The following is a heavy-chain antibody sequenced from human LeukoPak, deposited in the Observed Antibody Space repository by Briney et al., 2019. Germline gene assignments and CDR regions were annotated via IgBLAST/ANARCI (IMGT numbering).Heavy chain of an antibody. D-gene: IGHD1-26*01. J-gene: IGHJ4*02. V-gene: IGHV5-51*01. CDR1: GYIFTYNW. Sequence: GESLKISCQVSGYIFTYNWIGWVRQKPGKGLEWMAVIYPLDFQTVYSPSFQGQVTISADTSINTAYLQWSSLKASDSASYYCVRHVSARHGTYFDYWGQGTLVTVSS. CDR3: VRHVSARHGTYFDY. CDR2: IYPLDFQT.